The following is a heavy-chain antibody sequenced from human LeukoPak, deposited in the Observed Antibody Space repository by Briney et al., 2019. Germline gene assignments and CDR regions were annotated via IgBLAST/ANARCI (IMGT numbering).Heavy chain of an antibody. V-gene: IGHV4-34*01. CDR3: AREGGYPQLRYFDY. J-gene: IGHJ4*02. CDR1: GGSFSGYS. D-gene: IGHD5-24*01. Sequence: SETLSLTCAVSGGSFSGYSWSWIRQPPGKGLEWIGEINHSGSTNYNPSLKSRVTISVDTSKDQFSLRLISVTAADTAVYYCAREGGYPQLRYFDYWGQGTLVTVSS. CDR2: INHSGST.